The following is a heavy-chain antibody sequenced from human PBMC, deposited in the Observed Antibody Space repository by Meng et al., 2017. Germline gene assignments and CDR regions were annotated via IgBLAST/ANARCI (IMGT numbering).Heavy chain of an antibody. CDR1: GYTFTGYY. CDR3: AREGRVDLDY. D-gene: IGHD1-26*01. Sequence: QGQLVQSGAEVKKPGASVKVSCKASGYTFTGYYMHWVRQAPGQGLEWMGWINTNTGNPTYAQGFTGRFVFSLDTSVSTAYLQISSLKAEDTAVYYCAREGRVDLDYWGQGTLVTVSS. J-gene: IGHJ4*02. V-gene: IGHV7-4-1*02. CDR2: INTNTGNP.